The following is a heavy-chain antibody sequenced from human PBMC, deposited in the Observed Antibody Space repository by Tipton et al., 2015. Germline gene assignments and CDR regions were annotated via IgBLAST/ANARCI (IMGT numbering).Heavy chain of an antibody. D-gene: IGHD3-3*01. CDR3: ARDKNAIFGVNRPFAP. V-gene: IGHV3-48*02. J-gene: IGHJ5*02. CDR2: ISATGFAI. Sequence: GSLRLSCAGSGFAFMSYNMHWVRQAPGKGLEWISYISATGFAIYYADSVRGRFTISRDNGRSSLYLDMNSLRDSDTAVYYCARDKNAIFGVNRPFAPWGQGTLVTVSS. CDR1: GFAFMSYN.